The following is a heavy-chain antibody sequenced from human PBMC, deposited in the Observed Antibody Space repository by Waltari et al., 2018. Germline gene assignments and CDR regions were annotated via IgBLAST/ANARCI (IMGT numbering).Heavy chain of an antibody. CDR2: IYYSGST. Sequence: QVQLQESGPGLVKPSETLSLTCTVSGGSISSYYWSWLRQPPGKGLEWIGYIYYSGSTNYNPSLKSRVTISVDTSKNQFSLKLSSVTAADTAVYYGARARHCSGGSCEGWFDPWGQGTLVTVSS. J-gene: IGHJ5*02. CDR1: GGSISSYY. D-gene: IGHD2-15*01. CDR3: ARARHCSGGSCEGWFDP. V-gene: IGHV4-59*01.